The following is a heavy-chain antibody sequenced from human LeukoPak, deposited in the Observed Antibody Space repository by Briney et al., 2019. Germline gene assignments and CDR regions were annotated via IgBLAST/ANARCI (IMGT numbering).Heavy chain of an antibody. CDR1: GFTFSSYA. Sequence: GGSLRLSCAASGFTFSSYATHWVRQAPGKGLEYVSAISSNGGSTYYANSVKGRFTISRDNSKDTLYLQMGSLRAEDMAVYYCARVSVVAATLDYWGQGTLVTVSS. J-gene: IGHJ4*02. CDR3: ARVSVVAATLDY. V-gene: IGHV3-64*01. CDR2: ISSNGGST. D-gene: IGHD2-15*01.